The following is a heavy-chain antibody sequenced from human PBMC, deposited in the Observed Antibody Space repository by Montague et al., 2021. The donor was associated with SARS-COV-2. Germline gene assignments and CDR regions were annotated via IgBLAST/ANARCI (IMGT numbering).Heavy chain of an antibody. CDR3: AKEQYSSSWSDFDY. V-gene: IGHV3-30*04. D-gene: IGHD6-13*01. Sequence: SLRLSCAASGFTFSNYSMHWVRQAPGKGLEWLVVISYDGSKKDYADSVKGRFTISRDNSENMLYLQMNSLRAEDTAVYYCAKEQYSSSWSDFDYWGQGTVVAVSS. CDR2: ISYDGSKK. J-gene: IGHJ4*02. CDR1: GFTFSNYS.